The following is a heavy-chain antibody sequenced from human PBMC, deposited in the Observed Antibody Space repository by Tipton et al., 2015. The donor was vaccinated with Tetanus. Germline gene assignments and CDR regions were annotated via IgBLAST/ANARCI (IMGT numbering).Heavy chain of an antibody. D-gene: IGHD2-2*01. CDR1: GYTFTSYG. V-gene: IGHV1-8*02. Sequence: QSGPEVKKPGASVKVSCKASGYTFTSYGLNWVRKAAGRGFEWMGWLNPKSGSAAYAPRLQGRVTMTTNTSITTAFMEVASLTYEDTAVYYCASGSSIRHGLDVWGHGTPVTVSS. CDR2: LNPKSGSA. J-gene: IGHJ6*02. CDR3: ASGSSIRHGLDV.